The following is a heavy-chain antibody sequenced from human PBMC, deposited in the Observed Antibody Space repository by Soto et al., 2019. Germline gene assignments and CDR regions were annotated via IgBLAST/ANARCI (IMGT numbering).Heavy chain of an antibody. CDR1: GFTFSSYA. Sequence: GGSLRLSCAASGFTFSSYAMSWVRQAPGKGLEWVSAISGSGGSTYYADSVKGRFTISRDTSKNTLYLQMNSLRAEDTAVYYCAKDSMTYYYDSGENYGMDVWGQGTTVTVSS. J-gene: IGHJ6*02. V-gene: IGHV3-23*01. CDR3: AKDSMTYYYDSGENYGMDV. CDR2: ISGSGGST. D-gene: IGHD3-22*01.